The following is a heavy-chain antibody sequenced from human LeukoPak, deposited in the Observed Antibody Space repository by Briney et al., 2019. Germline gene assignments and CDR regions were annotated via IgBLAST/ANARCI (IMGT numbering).Heavy chain of an antibody. Sequence: GGSLRLSCAASGFTFSGSAMHWVRQASGKGLEWVGRIRSKANSYAPGYAASVKGRFTISRDDSKNTAYLQMNSLKTEDTAVYYCTRRADYGDTTFDYWGQGTLVTVSS. J-gene: IGHJ4*02. CDR2: IRSKANSYAP. V-gene: IGHV3-73*01. D-gene: IGHD4-17*01. CDR1: GFTFSGSA. CDR3: TRRADYGDTTFDY.